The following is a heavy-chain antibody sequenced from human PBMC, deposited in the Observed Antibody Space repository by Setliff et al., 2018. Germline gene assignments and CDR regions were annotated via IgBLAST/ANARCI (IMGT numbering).Heavy chain of an antibody. V-gene: IGHV4-34*01. Sequence: SETLSLTCATYGGTFSDYHWTWIRQSPEKGLEWIGEINHRGSTNYNPSLKSRVTISIDTSKDQFSLKLISMTAADTAVYYCARGRNIAARLLDSWGQGALVTVSS. J-gene: IGHJ4*02. D-gene: IGHD6-6*01. CDR3: ARGRNIAARLLDS. CDR1: GGTFSDYH. CDR2: INHRGST.